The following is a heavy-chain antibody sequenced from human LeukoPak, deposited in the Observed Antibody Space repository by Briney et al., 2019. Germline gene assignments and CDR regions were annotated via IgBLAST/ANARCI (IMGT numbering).Heavy chain of an antibody. Sequence: GGSLRLSCTTSGFAFSNYAMNWVRQAPGKGPEWVSGISGFNTYYADSVKGRFTISRDNSKNTLYLQMNSLRAEDTAVYYCATYCSGVACYRYFQHWGQGTLVTVSS. CDR2: ISGFNT. D-gene: IGHD2-15*01. V-gene: IGHV3-23*01. CDR1: GFAFSNYA. CDR3: ATYCSGVACYRYFQH. J-gene: IGHJ1*01.